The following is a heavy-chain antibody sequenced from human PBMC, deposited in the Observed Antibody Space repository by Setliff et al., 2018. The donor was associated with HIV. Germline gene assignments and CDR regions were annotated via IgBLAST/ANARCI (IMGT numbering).Heavy chain of an antibody. V-gene: IGHV4-38-2*01. CDR2: IYHSGST. J-gene: IGHJ4*02. CDR1: GYSISNGYY. D-gene: IGHD3-10*01. Sequence: LSLTCALSGYSISNGYYWGWIRQPSGKGLEWIGSIYHSGSTFYNPSLRSRVTISVDTSQDQFSLRLTSVTAADTAVYYCAARNSGNPTRHFDYWGQGTLVTVSA. CDR3: AARNSGNPTRHFDY.